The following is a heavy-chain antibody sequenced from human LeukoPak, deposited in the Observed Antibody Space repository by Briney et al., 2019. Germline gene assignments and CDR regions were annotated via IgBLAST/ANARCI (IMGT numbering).Heavy chain of an antibody. CDR3: ARNTAALSHTTI. Sequence: PSETLSLTCTVSGGPMYSYYWSWIRQPPGKGLEWIGYIYYSGSTNYKPSLKSRVTISVDTSKNQFSLKLSSVTAADTAVYYCARNTAALSHTTIWGQGTLVTVFS. CDR1: GGPMYSYY. CDR2: IYYSGST. D-gene: IGHD6-13*01. V-gene: IGHV4-59*08. J-gene: IGHJ4*02.